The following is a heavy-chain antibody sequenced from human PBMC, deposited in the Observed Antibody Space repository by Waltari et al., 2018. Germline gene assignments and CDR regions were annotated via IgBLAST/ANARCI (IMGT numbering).Heavy chain of an antibody. CDR3: ARVRLGQSSLDY. CDR2: IYYSGVT. J-gene: IGHJ4*02. V-gene: IGHV4-61*01. D-gene: IGHD3-9*01. Sequence: QVQLQESGPGLVKPSETLSLTCTVSGGSVSSGSYYWSWIRQPPGKGLEWIWYIYYSGVTNYNPYRKSRVTISVDTSKNQFSLKLISVTAADTAVYYCARVRLGQSSLDYWGQGTLVTVSS. CDR1: GGSVSSGSYY.